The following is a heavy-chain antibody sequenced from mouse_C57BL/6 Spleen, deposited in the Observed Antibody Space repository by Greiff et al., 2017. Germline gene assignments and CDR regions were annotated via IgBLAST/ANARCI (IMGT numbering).Heavy chain of an antibody. CDR1: GYTFTSYW. V-gene: IGHV1-52*01. J-gene: IGHJ2*01. CDR3: ARCRYDYAGFYFDY. Sequence: QVQLQQPGAELVRPGSSVKLSCKASGYTFTSYWMHWVKQRPIQGLEWIGNIDPSDSETNYNQKFKDKATLTVDKSSSTAYMQLSSLTSEDSAVYYCARCRYDYAGFYFDYWGQGTTLTVSS. D-gene: IGHD2-4*01. CDR2: IDPSDSET.